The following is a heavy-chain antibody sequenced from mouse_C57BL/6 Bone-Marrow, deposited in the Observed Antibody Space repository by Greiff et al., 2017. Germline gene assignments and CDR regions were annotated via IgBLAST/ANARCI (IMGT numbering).Heavy chain of an antibody. V-gene: IGHV1-82*01. CDR3: ANPGDAMDY. D-gene: IGHD4-1*01. CDR2: IYPGDGDT. J-gene: IGHJ4*01. CDR1: GYAFSSSW. Sequence: QVQLQQSGPELVKPGASVKISCKASGYAFSSSWMNWVKQRPGKGLEWIGRIYPGDGDTNYNGKFKGKATLTADKSSSTAYMQLSSLTSEDSAVYFCANPGDAMDYWGQGTSVTVSS.